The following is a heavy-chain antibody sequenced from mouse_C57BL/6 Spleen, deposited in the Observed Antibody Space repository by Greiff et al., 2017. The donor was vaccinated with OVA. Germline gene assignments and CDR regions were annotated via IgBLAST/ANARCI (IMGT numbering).Heavy chain of an antibody. CDR3: ARVGRRDFDY. Sequence: EVHLVESGPGLVKPSQSLSLTCSVTGYSITSGYYWNWIRQFPGNKLEWMGYISYDGSNNYNPSLKNRISITRDTSKNQFFLKLNSVTTEDTATYYCARVGRRDFDYWGQGTTLTVSS. CDR2: ISYDGSN. CDR1: GYSITSGYY. D-gene: IGHD4-1*01. J-gene: IGHJ2*01. V-gene: IGHV3-6*01.